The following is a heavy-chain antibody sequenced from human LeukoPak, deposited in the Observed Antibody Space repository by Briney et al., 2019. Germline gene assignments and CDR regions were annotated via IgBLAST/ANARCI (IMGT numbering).Heavy chain of an antibody. CDR2: IYSGGST. CDR1: GFTVSSNY. D-gene: IGHD2-15*01. Sequence: PGGSLRLSCAASGFTVSSNYMSWARQAPGKGLEWVSVIYSGGSTYYIDSVKGRFAISRDNSKNTLYLQMNSLTAEDTAVYYCARAGCSGDSCYYHYGMDVWGQGTTVTDSS. V-gene: IGHV3-66*01. CDR3: ARAGCSGDSCYYHYGMDV. J-gene: IGHJ6*02.